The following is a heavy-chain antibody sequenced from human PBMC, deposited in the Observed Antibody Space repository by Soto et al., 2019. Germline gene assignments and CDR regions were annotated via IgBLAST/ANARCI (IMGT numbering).Heavy chain of an antibody. CDR1: GGTFSSYA. D-gene: IGHD3-3*01. V-gene: IGHV1-69*12. J-gene: IGHJ4*01. Sequence: QVQLVQSGAEVKKPGSSVKVSCKASGGTFSSYAISWVRQAPGQGLEWMGGIIPIFGTANYAQKFQGRVTITADESTSTAYMELSSLRSEDTAVYYCARFGGPYYDFWSGQKGYWGHGTLVTVSS. CDR2: IIPIFGTA. CDR3: ARFGGPYYDFWSGQKGY.